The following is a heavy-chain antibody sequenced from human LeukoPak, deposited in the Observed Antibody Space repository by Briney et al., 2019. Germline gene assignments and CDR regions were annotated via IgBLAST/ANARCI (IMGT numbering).Heavy chain of an antibody. CDR2: IIPIFGTA. J-gene: IGHJ5*02. CDR3: ARSSQAYYYDSNDDWFDP. CDR1: GGTFSSYA. Sequence: SVKVSCKASGGTFSSYAISWVRQAPGQGLEWMGGIIPIFGTANYAQKFQGRVTITADESTSTAYMELSSLRSEDTAVYYCARSSQAYYYDSNDDWFDPWGQGTLVTVSS. D-gene: IGHD3-22*01. V-gene: IGHV1-69*13.